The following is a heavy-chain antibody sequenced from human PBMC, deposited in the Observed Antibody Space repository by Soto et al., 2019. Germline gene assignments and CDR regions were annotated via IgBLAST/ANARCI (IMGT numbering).Heavy chain of an antibody. J-gene: IGHJ3*02. CDR3: ARGVSYGFDM. CDR1: GFTFNIYS. Sequence: PGGSLRLSCAASGFTFNIYSMNWVRQAPGKGLEWVSYITSDSNTIHSADSVKGRFSISRDNAQNSLYLHMSSLRAEDTAVYYCARGVSYGFDMWGQGTMVTVSS. D-gene: IGHD3-16*01. CDR2: ITSDSNTI. V-gene: IGHV3-48*01.